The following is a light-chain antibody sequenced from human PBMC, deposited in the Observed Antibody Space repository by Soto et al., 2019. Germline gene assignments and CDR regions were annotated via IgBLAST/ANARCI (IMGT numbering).Light chain of an antibody. CDR1: QSISSY. CDR2: AAS. Sequence: DIQMTQSPSSLSASVGDRVTITCRASQSISSYLNWYQQKPGKAPQLLIYAASSLQSGVPSRFSGSGSGTDFTLTISSLQPEEFATYYCQQSYSTPMYTFGQGTKLEIK. V-gene: IGKV1-39*01. J-gene: IGKJ2*01. CDR3: QQSYSTPMYT.